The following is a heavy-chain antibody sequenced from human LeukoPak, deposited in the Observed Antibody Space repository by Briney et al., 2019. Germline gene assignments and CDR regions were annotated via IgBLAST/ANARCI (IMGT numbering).Heavy chain of an antibody. CDR2: INHSGST. CDR1: GGSFSGYY. CDR3: ARRPSYGDYGGY. V-gene: IGHV4-34*01. Sequence: PSETLSLTCAVYGGSFSGYYWSWIRQPPGKGLEWIGEINHSGSTNYNPSLKSRVTISVDTSKNQFSLKLSSVTAADTAVYYCARRPSYGDYGGYWGQGTLVTVSS. D-gene: IGHD4-17*01. J-gene: IGHJ4*02.